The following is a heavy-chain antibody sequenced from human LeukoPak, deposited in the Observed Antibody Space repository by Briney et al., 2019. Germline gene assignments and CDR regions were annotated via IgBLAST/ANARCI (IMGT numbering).Heavy chain of an antibody. CDR3: ARADNIVSYFDY. CDR1: GFTFSSYS. CDR2: ISSSSSYI. V-gene: IGHV3-21*01. Sequence: GGSLRLSCAASGFTFSSYSMNWVRQAPGKGLEWVSSISSSSSYIYYADSVKGRFTISRDNAKNSLYLQMNSLRAEDTAVYYCARADNIVSYFDYWGQGTLVTVSS. D-gene: IGHD5/OR15-5a*01. J-gene: IGHJ4*02.